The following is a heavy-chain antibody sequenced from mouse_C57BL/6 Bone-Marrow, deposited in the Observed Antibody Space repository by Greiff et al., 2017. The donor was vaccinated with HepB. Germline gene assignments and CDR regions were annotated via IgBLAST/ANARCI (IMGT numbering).Heavy chain of an antibody. CDR2: IDTENGDT. CDR3: TTSYSNKYYAMDY. CDR1: GFNIKDDY. D-gene: IGHD2-5*01. J-gene: IGHJ4*01. Sequence: DVKLQESGAELVRPGASVKLSCTASGFNIKDDYMHWVKQRPEQGLEWIGWIDTENGDTEYASKFQGKATITADTSSNTAYLQLSSLTSEDTAVYYCTTSYSNKYYAMDYWGQGTSVTVSS. V-gene: IGHV14-4*01.